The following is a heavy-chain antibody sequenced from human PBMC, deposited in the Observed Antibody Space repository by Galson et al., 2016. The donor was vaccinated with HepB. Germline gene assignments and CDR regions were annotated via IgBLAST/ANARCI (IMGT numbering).Heavy chain of an antibody. J-gene: IGHJ5*02. Sequence: PALVKPTQTLTLTCTFSGFSLNTTGVAVGWIRQPPGKALEWLALIYWDDDKRYSPSLRSRLTITKDTSKNQVVLKVTNVDTLDTGTYYCARYCSGGSCYPDLFDPWGQGALVTVSS. CDR2: IYWDDDK. D-gene: IGHD2-15*01. V-gene: IGHV2-5*02. CDR1: GFSLNTTGVA. CDR3: ARYCSGGSCYPDLFDP.